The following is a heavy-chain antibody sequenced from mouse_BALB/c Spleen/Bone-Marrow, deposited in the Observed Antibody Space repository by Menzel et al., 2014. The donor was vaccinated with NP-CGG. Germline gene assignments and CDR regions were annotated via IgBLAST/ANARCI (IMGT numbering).Heavy chain of an antibody. CDR2: IWSGGGS. D-gene: IGHD2-5*01. CDR1: GFSLTSYG. Sequence: QVQLQQSGPGLAQPSQSLSITCTVSGFSLTSYGVHWVRQSPGKGLEWLGAIWSGGGSDYNAAFISRLSITKDNSKSQVFFKMFSLQVDDTAIYYCARTSNYVDFDYWGQGPTLTVSS. V-gene: IGHV2-4-1*01. J-gene: IGHJ2*01. CDR3: ARTSNYVDFDY.